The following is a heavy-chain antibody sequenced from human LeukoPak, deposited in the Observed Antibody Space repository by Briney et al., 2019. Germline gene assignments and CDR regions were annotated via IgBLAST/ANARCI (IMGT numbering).Heavy chain of an antibody. D-gene: IGHD6-6*01. V-gene: IGHV3-74*01. Sequence: GGSLRLSCAASGFTFSSYWMHWVRQAPGKGLVWVSRITSGGSSTYYADSVKGRFTISRDNAKDALYLQMNSLRAEDTAVYYCASGYSSSSLIPFDYWGQGTRVTVSS. CDR2: ITSGGSST. J-gene: IGHJ4*02. CDR3: ASGYSSSSLIPFDY. CDR1: GFTFSSYW.